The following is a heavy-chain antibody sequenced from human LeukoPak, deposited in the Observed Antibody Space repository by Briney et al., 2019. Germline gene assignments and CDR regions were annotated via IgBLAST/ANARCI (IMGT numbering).Heavy chain of an antibody. CDR2: ISSSGSTI. CDR3: ARPITYYYDSSGLFDY. J-gene: IGHJ4*02. V-gene: IGHV3-11*01. Sequence: GALSLSCAASGFTFSDYYMSWIRQAPGKGLEWVSYISSSGSTIYYADSVKGRITISRDNAKNSLYLQMNSLRAEDTAVYYCARPITYYYDSSGLFDYWGQGTLVTVSS. CDR1: GFTFSDYY. D-gene: IGHD3-22*01.